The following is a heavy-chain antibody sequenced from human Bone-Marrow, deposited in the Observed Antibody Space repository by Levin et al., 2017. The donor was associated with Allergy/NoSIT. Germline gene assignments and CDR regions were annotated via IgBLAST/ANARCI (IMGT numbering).Heavy chain of an antibody. D-gene: IGHD3-9*01. V-gene: IGHV3-74*01. J-gene: IGHJ2*01. CDR3: ARGDILTGYLYWYFDL. Sequence: SCAASGFTFSSYWMHWVRQAPGKGLVWVSRINSDGSSTSYADSVKGRFTISRDNAKNTLYLQMNSLRAEDTAVYYCARGDILTGYLYWYFDLWGRGTLVTVSS. CDR1: GFTFSSYW. CDR2: INSDGSST.